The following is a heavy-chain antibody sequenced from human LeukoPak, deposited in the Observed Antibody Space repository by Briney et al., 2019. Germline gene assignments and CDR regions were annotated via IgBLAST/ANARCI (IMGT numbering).Heavy chain of an antibody. D-gene: IGHD3-22*01. V-gene: IGHV2-5*02. CDR3: AHRRDSSGYQYRYWFAP. CDR2: INWDDQK. Sequence: SGPTLVRPTQTLTLTCTFSGFSLTTSGVGVGWIRQPPGKALEWLALINWDDQKVYSPSLQSRLSITKDTSKNQVVLTMTNVDPVDTATYYCAHRRDSSGYQYRYWFAPWGQGTLVTVSS. CDR1: GFSLTTSGVG. J-gene: IGHJ5*02.